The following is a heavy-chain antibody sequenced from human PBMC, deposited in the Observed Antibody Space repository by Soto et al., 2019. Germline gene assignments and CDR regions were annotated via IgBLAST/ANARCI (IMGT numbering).Heavy chain of an antibody. CDR1: GYTFFNYG. V-gene: IGHV1-18*01. CDR3: ARDGITLAGSFDY. CDR2: ISAYNGNR. D-gene: IGHD6-19*01. J-gene: IGHJ4*02. Sequence: QVQLVQSGAEVKKPGASVKVSCKASGYTFFNYGISWVRQAPGQGLEWMGRISAYNGNRNYAVKFQGRATMTTDTSTSKASMELRSLRSDDTAVYYCARDGITLAGSFDYWCQGTLVTVSS.